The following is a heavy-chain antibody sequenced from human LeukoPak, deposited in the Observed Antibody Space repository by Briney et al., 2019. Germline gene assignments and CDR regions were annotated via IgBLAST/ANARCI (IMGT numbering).Heavy chain of an antibody. J-gene: IGHJ6*02. Sequence: PSETLSLTFTVSGGSISSSSYYWGWIRQPPGKGLEWIGSIYYSGSTYYNPSLKSRVTISVDTSKNQFSLKLSSVTAADTAVYYCARDEYYDSSGHYYGMDVWGQGTTVTVSS. CDR3: ARDEYYDSSGHYYGMDV. D-gene: IGHD3-22*01. CDR1: GGSISSSSYY. V-gene: IGHV4-39*07. CDR2: IYYSGST.